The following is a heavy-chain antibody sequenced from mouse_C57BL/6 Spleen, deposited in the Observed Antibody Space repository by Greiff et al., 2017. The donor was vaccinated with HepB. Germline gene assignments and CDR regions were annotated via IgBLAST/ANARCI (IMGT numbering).Heavy chain of an antibody. CDR2: IDPSDSYT. D-gene: IGHD1-1*01. V-gene: IGHV1-50*01. CDR3: ARSRYGSTY. Sequence: QVQLQQPGAELVKPGASVKLSCKASGYTFTSYWMQWVKQRPGQGLEWIGEIDPSDSYTNYNQKFKGKATLTVDTSSSTAYMQLSSLTSEDSAVYYCARSRYGSTYWGQGTTLTVSS. J-gene: IGHJ2*01. CDR1: GYTFTSYW.